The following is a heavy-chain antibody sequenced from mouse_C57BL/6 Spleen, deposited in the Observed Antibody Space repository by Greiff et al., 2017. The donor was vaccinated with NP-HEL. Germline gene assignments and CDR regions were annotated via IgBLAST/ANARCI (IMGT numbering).Heavy chain of an antibody. CDR3: ARKDNEYDAYYYAIEY. Sequence: QVQLQQSGAELMKPGASVKLSCKATGYTFTGYWIEWVKQRPGHGLEWIGEILPGSGSTNYNEKFKGKATFTADTSSNTAYMQLSSLTTEDSAIYFSARKDNEYDAYYYAIEYRGQRKSHTVSS. V-gene: IGHV1-9*01. J-gene: IGHJ4*01. CDR1: GYTFTGYW. D-gene: IGHD2-4*01. CDR2: ILPGSGST.